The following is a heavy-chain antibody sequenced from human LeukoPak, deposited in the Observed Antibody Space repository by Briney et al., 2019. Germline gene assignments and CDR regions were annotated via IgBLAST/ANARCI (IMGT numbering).Heavy chain of an antibody. CDR1: GYTFTGYY. CDR2: INPNSGGT. J-gene: IGHJ4*02. V-gene: IGHV1-2*02. CDR3: ARDSEDYV. D-gene: IGHD3-16*01. Sequence: GASVKVSCKASGYTFTGYYIHWLRQAPGQGLEWMGWINPNSGGTNYTQKFQGRVTMTRDTSISTAYMELSRLRSYDTAVYYCARDSEDYVWGQGTLVTVSS.